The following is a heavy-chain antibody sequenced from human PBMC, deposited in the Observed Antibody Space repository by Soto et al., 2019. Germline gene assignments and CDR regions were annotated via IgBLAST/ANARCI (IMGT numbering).Heavy chain of an antibody. D-gene: IGHD3-10*01. CDR2: ISYDGSNK. CDR1: GFTFSSYA. CDR3: ARDPMGRYYGSGSYYFDY. Sequence: QVQLVESGGGVVQPGRSLRLSCAASGFTFSSYAMHWVRQAPGKGLEWVAVISYDGSNKYYSDSVKGRFTISRDNSKNTLYLEMNSGRAEDTAVYYCARDPMGRYYGSGSYYFDYWGQGTLVTVSS. V-gene: IGHV3-30-3*01. J-gene: IGHJ4*02.